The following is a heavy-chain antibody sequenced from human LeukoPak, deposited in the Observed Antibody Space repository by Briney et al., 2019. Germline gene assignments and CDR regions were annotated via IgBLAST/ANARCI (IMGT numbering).Heavy chain of an antibody. CDR1: GGSISSGGYS. V-gene: IGHV4-30-4*07. CDR2: IYYSGRT. D-gene: IGHD2-15*01. CDR3: AREYCSGGSCQYNWFDP. J-gene: IGHJ5*02. Sequence: PSETLSLTCAVSGGSISSGGYSWSWIRQPPGKGLEWNGYIYYSGRTYYNPSLKSRVTISVDTSKNQFFLKLSSVTVADQVGNFCAREYCSGGSCQYNWFDPWGQGTLVTVSS.